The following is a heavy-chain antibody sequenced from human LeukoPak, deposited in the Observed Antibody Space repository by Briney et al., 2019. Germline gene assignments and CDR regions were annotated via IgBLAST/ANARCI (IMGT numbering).Heavy chain of an antibody. Sequence: PSETLSLTCSVSIGSISSSKWWSWVRQSPVKGLEWIGEIYLYGTTSYNPSFTSRVTMSVDRSRNQFSLKLTSATAADTAVYYCARQKWEQQGRDYYFNGLDVWGPGTTVIVSS. CDR2: IYLYGTT. CDR1: IGSISSSKW. V-gene: IGHV4-4*02. CDR3: ARQKWEQQGRDYYFNGLDV. J-gene: IGHJ6*02. D-gene: IGHD1/OR15-1a*01.